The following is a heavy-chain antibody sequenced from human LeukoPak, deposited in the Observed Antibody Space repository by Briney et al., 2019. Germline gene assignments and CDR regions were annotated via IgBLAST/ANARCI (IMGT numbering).Heavy chain of an antibody. Sequence: GGSLRLSCAGSGFTFSSYSMNWVRQAPGKGLGWVSYISSSTATISYADSVKGRFTISRDNAKNSLYLQMNSLRDDDTAVYYCARVRSGYYLDYWGQGTLVTVSS. D-gene: IGHD5-12*01. V-gene: IGHV3-48*02. CDR1: GFTFSSYS. CDR2: ISSSTATI. CDR3: ARVRSGYYLDY. J-gene: IGHJ4*02.